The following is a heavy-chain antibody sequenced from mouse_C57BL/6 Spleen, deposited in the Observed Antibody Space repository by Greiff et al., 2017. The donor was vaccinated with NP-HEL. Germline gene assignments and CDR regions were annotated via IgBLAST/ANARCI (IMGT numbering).Heavy chain of an antibody. J-gene: IGHJ2*01. D-gene: IGHD2-2*01. CDR2: INPNNGGT. CDR1: GYTFTDYN. V-gene: IGHV1-18*01. Sequence: EVQLQQSGPELVKPGASVKIPCKASGYTFTDYNMDWVKQSHGKSLEWIGDINPNNGGTIYNQKFKGKATLTVDKSSSTAYMELRSLTSEDTAVYYCARRVTTGYYFDYWGQGTTLTVSS. CDR3: ARRVTTGYYFDY.